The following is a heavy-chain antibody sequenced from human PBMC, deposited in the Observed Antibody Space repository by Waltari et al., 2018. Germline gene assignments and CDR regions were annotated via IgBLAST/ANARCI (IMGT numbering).Heavy chain of an antibody. CDR2: FDPEDGET. CDR3: ATLSFKYYYDSRTNAFDI. Sequence: QVQLVQSGAEVKKPGASVKVSCKVSGYTLTELSMHWVRQAPGNGLEWMGGFDPEDGETIFAQKFQGRVTMTEDTSTDTAYMELSSLRSEDTAVYYCATLSFKYYYDSRTNAFDIWGQGTMVTVSS. D-gene: IGHD3-22*01. J-gene: IGHJ3*02. V-gene: IGHV1-24*01. CDR1: GYTLTELS.